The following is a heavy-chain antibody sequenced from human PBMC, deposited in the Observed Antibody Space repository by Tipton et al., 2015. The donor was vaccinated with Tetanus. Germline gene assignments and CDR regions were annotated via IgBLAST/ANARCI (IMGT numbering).Heavy chain of an antibody. J-gene: IGHJ6*02. CDR3: ARHSSSWDYFYYYGMDV. CDR1: GGSISSNTYS. D-gene: IGHD6-13*01. V-gene: IGHV4-39*01. Sequence: TLSLTCSVSGGSISSNTYSWDWIRQPPGEGLEWVGSISYSGTTDYNPSLKSRVTISVDTSKNQFSLKLSSVTAADTAVYYCARHSSSWDYFYYYGMDVWGQGTTVTVSS. CDR2: ISYSGTT.